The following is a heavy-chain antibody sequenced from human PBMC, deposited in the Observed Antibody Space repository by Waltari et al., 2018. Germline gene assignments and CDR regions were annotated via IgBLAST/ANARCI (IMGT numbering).Heavy chain of an antibody. V-gene: IGHV1-24*01. Sequence: QVQVVQSGAEVKKPGASVKVSCKVSGYTLTELSMHWVRQAPGKGLEWMGGFEPEDGETIYAQKFQGRVTMTEDTSTDTAYMELSSLRSEDTAVYYGATSFSLGRGYYDTFVWGQGTTVTVSS. D-gene: IGHD3-9*01. CDR2: FEPEDGET. CDR1: GYTLTELS. J-gene: IGHJ6*02. CDR3: ATSFSLGRGYYDTFV.